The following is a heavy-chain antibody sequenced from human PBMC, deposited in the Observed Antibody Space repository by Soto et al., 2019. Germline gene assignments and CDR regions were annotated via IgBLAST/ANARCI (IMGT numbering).Heavy chain of an antibody. CDR2: IKQDGSEK. D-gene: IGHD2-8*01. V-gene: IGHV3-7*01. CDR3: ARSPLGYCTNGVCDTGMGVYYFDY. Sequence: GGSLRLSCAASGFTFSSYWMSWVRQAPGKGLEWVANIKQDGSEKYYVDSVKGRFTISRDNAKNSLYLQMNSLRAEDTAVYYCARSPLGYCTNGVCDTGMGVYYFDYWGQGTLVTVSS. J-gene: IGHJ4*02. CDR1: GFTFSSYW.